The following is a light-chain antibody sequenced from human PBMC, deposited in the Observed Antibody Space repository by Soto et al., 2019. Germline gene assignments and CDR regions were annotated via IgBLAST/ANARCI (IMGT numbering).Light chain of an antibody. CDR3: QQYGSSPLT. CDR2: DAS. CDR1: ADVSSSY. Sequence: EIVLTQSPATLSFSPGERATLSCGASADVSSSYVAWYQQKSGLAPRLLIHDASSRATGIPDRFSGSKSGTDFTLTIRRLEPEDAGVYYCQQYGSSPLTFGQGTRLDLK. J-gene: IGKJ5*01. V-gene: IGKV3D-20*01.